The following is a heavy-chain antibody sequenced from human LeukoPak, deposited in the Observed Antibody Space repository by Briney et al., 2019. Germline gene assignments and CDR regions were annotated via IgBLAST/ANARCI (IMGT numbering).Heavy chain of an antibody. D-gene: IGHD1-7*01. CDR3: ARRNFTSTWFDP. J-gene: IGHJ5*02. CDR2: IHPSDSQT. V-gene: IGHV5-51*01. Sequence: PGESLKISCKGSGYSFTSYWIGWVRQMPGKGLEWMAIIHPSDSQTRYSPSFEGQVTISADKSISTVYLQWSSLKASDTAIYYCARRNFTSTWFDPWGQGTLVTVSS. CDR1: GYSFTSYW.